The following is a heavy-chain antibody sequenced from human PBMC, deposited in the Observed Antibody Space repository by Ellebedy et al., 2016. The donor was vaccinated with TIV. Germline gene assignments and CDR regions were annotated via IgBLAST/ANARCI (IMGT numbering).Heavy chain of an antibody. CDR3: ARTYGDYISGYYYYYGMDV. CDR2: IDPSDSYI. D-gene: IGHD4-17*01. Sequence: GESLKISXKGSGYSFTSYWISWVRQMPGKGLEWMGRIDPSDSYINYSPSFQGHVTFSADKSISTVYLQWSSLKASDIAMYYCARTYGDYISGYYYYYGMDVWGQGTTVTVSS. V-gene: IGHV5-10-1*01. J-gene: IGHJ6*02. CDR1: GYSFTSYW.